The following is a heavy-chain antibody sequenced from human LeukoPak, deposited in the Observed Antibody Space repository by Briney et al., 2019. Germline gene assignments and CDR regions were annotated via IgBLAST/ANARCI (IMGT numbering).Heavy chain of an antibody. D-gene: IGHD5-24*01. CDR2: IYYSGST. V-gene: IGHV4-59*01. J-gene: IGHJ3*02. Sequence: PSETLSLTCTVSGGSISSYYWNWIRQPPGKGLEWIGYIYYSGSTNYNPSLKSRVTVSVDTSKNQFSLKLSSVTAADTAVYYCAGRLWRRDGYNLSAFDIWGQGTMVTVSS. CDR1: GGSISSYY. CDR3: AGRLWRRDGYNLSAFDI.